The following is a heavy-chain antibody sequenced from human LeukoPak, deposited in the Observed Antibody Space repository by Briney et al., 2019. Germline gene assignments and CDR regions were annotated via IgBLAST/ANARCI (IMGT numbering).Heavy chain of an antibody. CDR3: ARTDSSGYYYFDY. V-gene: IGHV4-4*09. J-gene: IGHJ4*02. D-gene: IGHD3-22*01. Sequence: SEILSLTCTVSGGSISSYYWSWIRQPPGKGLEWIGYIYTSGSTNYNPSLKSRVTISVDTSKNQFSLKLSSVTAADTAVYYCARTDSSGYYYFDYWGQGTLVTVSS. CDR2: IYTSGST. CDR1: GGSISSYY.